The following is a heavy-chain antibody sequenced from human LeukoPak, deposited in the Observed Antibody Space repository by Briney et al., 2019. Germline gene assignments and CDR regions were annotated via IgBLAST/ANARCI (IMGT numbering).Heavy chain of an antibody. Sequence: PGGSLRLSCAASGFTFSSYSMNWVRQAPGKGLEWVSSISSSSSYIYYADSVKGRFTISRDNAKNSLYLQMNSLRAEDTALYYCAKGDVDTAMDLFDYWGQGTLVTVSS. D-gene: IGHD5-18*01. CDR1: GFTFSSYS. J-gene: IGHJ4*02. V-gene: IGHV3-21*04. CDR3: AKGDVDTAMDLFDY. CDR2: ISSSSSYI.